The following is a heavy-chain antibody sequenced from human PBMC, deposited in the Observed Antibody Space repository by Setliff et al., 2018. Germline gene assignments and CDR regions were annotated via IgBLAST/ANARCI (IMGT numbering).Heavy chain of an antibody. CDR2: INPGGGSA. CDR1: GSTLSRHY. J-gene: IGHJ4*02. D-gene: IGHD3-10*01. Sequence: ASVKVSCKATGSTLSRHYMHWVRQAPGQGLEWMGIINPGGGSASIVEKFQGRVTLTTDTSTNMGYLEVRGLTSDDTALYYCVRLVRYCSKTACQRISGEEVWGQGTLVTVSS. CDR3: VRLVRYCSKTACQRISGEEV. V-gene: IGHV1-46*01.